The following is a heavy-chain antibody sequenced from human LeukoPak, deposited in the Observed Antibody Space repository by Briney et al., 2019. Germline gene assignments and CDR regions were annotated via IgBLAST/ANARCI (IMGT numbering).Heavy chain of an antibody. Sequence: PSETLSLTCTVSGGSISSYYWSWIRQPPGKGLEWIGEINHSGSTNYNPSLKSRVTISVDTSKNQFSLKLSSVTAADTAVYYCARGGKVVWWLQFGSPFDYWGQGTLVTVSS. CDR1: GGSISSYY. V-gene: IGHV4-34*01. CDR2: INHSGST. J-gene: IGHJ4*02. CDR3: ARGGKVVWWLQFGSPFDY. D-gene: IGHD5-24*01.